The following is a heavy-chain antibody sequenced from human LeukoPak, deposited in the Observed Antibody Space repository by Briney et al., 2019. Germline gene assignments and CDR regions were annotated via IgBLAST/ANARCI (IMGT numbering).Heavy chain of an antibody. CDR1: GGSFSGYY. V-gene: IGHV4-34*01. Sequence: SETLSLTCAVYGGSFSGYYWSWIRQPPGKGLEWIGEINHSGSTNYNPSLKSRVTISVDTSKSQFSLKLSSVTAADTAVYYCARSPSLDHYDFWSGSWFDPWGQGTLVTVFS. CDR2: INHSGST. D-gene: IGHD3-3*01. CDR3: ARSPSLDHYDFWSGSWFDP. J-gene: IGHJ5*02.